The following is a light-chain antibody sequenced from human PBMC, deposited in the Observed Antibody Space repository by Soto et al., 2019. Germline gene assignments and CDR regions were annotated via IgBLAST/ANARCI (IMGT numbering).Light chain of an antibody. CDR2: GVT. CDR1: SSDDGSYNF. CDR3: SSYAGSNTLV. Sequence: QSVLTQPASVSGSPGQSITISCTGTSSDDGSYNFVSWYQQHPGKAPKLMIYGVTKRPSGVSSRFSGSKSGNTASLTMSGLHSADEADYYCSSYAGSNTLVFGGGTKVTV. V-gene: IGLV2-23*02. J-gene: IGLJ2*01.